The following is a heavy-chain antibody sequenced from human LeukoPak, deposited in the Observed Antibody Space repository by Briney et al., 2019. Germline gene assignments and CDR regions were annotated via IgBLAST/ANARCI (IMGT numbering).Heavy chain of an antibody. V-gene: IGHV4-34*01. D-gene: IGHD6-13*01. CDR2: INHSGST. J-gene: IGHJ4*02. CDR3: ARATYRLRGRGAAAGANRNYFDY. Sequence: SETLSLTCAVYGGSFSGYYWSWIRQPPGKGLEWIGEINHSGSTNYNPSLKSRATISVDTSKNQFSLKLSSVTAADTAVYYCARATYRLRGRGAAAGANRNYFDYWGQGTLVTVSS. CDR1: GGSFSGYY.